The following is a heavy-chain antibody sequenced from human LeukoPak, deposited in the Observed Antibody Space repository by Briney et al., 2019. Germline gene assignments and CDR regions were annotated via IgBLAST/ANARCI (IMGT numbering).Heavy chain of an antibody. Sequence: QPGGSLRLSCAASGFTFSNYWMHWVRQAPGKGLVWVSRIKTDGSSISYADSVKGRFTISRDNAKNTLYLQMNSLRAEDTAVYYCARDSKGYSSSWYADVWGQGTTVTVSS. V-gene: IGHV3-74*01. D-gene: IGHD6-13*01. CDR2: IKTDGSSI. CDR1: GFTFSNYW. J-gene: IGHJ6*02. CDR3: ARDSKGYSSSWYADV.